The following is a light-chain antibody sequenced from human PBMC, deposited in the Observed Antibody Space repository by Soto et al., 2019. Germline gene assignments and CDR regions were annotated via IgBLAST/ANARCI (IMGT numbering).Light chain of an antibody. V-gene: IGKV3-20*01. CDR3: QQYGSSPPYT. Sequence: EIVLTQSPGTLSLSPGERATLSCRASQSVSSSYLAWYQQKPGQAPRLLIYGASSRATGIPDRFDGSGSGTDFTLTISRLEPEDFAVYNCQQYGSSPPYTFGQGTHLEIK. J-gene: IGKJ2*01. CDR2: GAS. CDR1: QSVSSSY.